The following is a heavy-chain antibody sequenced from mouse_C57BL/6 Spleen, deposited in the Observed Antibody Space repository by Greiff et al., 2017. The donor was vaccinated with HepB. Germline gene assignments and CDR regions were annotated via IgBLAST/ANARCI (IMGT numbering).Heavy chain of an antibody. J-gene: IGHJ4*01. CDR1: GYTFTSYW. CDR2: IDPSDSYT. D-gene: IGHD2-10*01. Sequence: QVQLQQPGAELVKPGASVKLSCKASGYTFTSYWMQWVKQRPGQGLEWIGEIDPSDSYTNYNQKFKGKATLTVDTSSSTAYMQLSRLTSEDSAVYYCAALHHGAMDYWGQGTSVTVSS. V-gene: IGHV1-50*01. CDR3: AALHHGAMDY.